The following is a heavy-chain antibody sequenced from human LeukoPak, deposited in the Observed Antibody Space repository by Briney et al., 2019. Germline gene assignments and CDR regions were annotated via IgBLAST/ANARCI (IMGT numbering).Heavy chain of an antibody. Sequence: SSETLSLTCSVSIGSISSSKWWRWVRQSPVKGLEWIGEIYLYGTTNYNPSFTSRVTMSVDRSRNQFSLKLTSVTAADTAVYYCAREIGYCSGGCPGGWFDTWGQGALVTVSS. V-gene: IGHV4-4*02. CDR3: AREIGYCSGGCPGGWFDT. CDR2: IYLYGTT. CDR1: IGSISSSKW. J-gene: IGHJ5*02. D-gene: IGHD2-15*01.